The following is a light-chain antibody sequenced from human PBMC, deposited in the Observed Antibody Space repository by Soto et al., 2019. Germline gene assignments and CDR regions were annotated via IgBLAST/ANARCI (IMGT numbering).Light chain of an antibody. V-gene: IGKV3-15*01. CDR3: QQLTELLLIP. Sequence: DIGVNMSPATLSVPHGEGATLSCRASQGVGDTLAWYQQKPGQPPRLLIYDTSTRAAGVPARFSGSRSGAEFTLTISSLQSEDFAIHYCQQLTELLLIPLCQGARLE. CDR1: QGVGDT. J-gene: IGKJ5*01. CDR2: DTS.